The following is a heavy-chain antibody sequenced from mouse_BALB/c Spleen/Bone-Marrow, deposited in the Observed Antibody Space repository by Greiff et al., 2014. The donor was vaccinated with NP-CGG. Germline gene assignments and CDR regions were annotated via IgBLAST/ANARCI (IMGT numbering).Heavy chain of an antibody. CDR1: GFTFSDFY. V-gene: IGHV5-4*02. CDR2: ISDGGTYT. CDR3: ARSGERYGAMDY. Sequence: EVQGVESGGGLVKPGGSLKLSCAASGFTFSDFYMFWFRQTPEKRLEWVATISDGGTYTYYPDSVKGRFTISRDNAKNNLYLQMGSLKSEDTAMYYCARSGERYGAMDYWGQGTSVTVSS. J-gene: IGHJ4*01. D-gene: IGHD1-1*02.